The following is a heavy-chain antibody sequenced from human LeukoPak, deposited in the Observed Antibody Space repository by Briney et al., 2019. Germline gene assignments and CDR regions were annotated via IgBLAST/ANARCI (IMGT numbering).Heavy chain of an antibody. Sequence: GGPVKVPCKASGYIFTGYYMHWVRQAPGQGLEWMGWINPNSGGTNYAQKFQGRVTRTRDTSISTAYMELSRLRSDDTAVYYCARHGDYFSGGYYYMDVWGKGTTVTVSS. J-gene: IGHJ6*03. V-gene: IGHV1-2*02. D-gene: IGHD4-17*01. CDR3: ARHGDYFSGGYYYMDV. CDR2: INPNSGGT. CDR1: GYIFTGYY.